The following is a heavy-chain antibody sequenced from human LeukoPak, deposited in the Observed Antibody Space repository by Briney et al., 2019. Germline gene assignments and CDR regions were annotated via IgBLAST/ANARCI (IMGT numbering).Heavy chain of an antibody. CDR2: IYYSGST. CDR3: ARGASSSWYIY. J-gene: IGHJ4*02. V-gene: IGHV4-59*01. Sequence: SETLSLTCTVSGGSISSYYWSWIRQPPGKGLEWIGYIYYSGSTNYNPSLKSRVTISVDTSKNQFSLKLSSMTAADTAVYYCARGASSSWYIYWGQGTLVTVSS. D-gene: IGHD6-13*01. CDR1: GGSISSYY.